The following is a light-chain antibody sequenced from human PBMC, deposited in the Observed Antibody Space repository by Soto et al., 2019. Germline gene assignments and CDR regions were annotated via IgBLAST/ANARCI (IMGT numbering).Light chain of an antibody. V-gene: IGLV3-21*04. Sequence: SYELTQPPSVSVAPGKTARITCGGNNIGSKRVHWYQQKPGQAPVLVIYYDSDRPSGIPERFSGSNSGNTATLTISRVEAGDEADYYCQVWDSSSDHPGVFGTGTKLTVL. CDR1: NIGSKR. J-gene: IGLJ1*01. CDR2: YDS. CDR3: QVWDSSSDHPGV.